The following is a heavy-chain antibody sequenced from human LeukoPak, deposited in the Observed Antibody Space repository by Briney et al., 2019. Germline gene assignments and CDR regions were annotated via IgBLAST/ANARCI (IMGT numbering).Heavy chain of an antibody. CDR3: ARRSCCGGDCTRSGHFYYAMDV. CDR2: IYPGDSDI. CDR1: GYIFTSYW. J-gene: IGHJ6*02. D-gene: IGHD2-21*02. V-gene: IGHV5-51*01. Sequence: GESLKISCKGSGYIFTSYWIGWVRQMPGKGLEWMGIIYPGDSDIRYSPSFQGQVTISADKSISTAYLQWSSLKASDSAIYYCARRSCCGGDCTRSGHFYYAMDVWGQGTTVTVSS.